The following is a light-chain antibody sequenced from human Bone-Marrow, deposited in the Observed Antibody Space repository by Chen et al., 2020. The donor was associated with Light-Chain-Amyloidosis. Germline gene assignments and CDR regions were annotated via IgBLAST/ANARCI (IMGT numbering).Light chain of an antibody. J-gene: IGLJ3*02. CDR1: AFATQY. CDR3: QSADSSGTPWV. CDR2: KDN. V-gene: IGLV3-25*02. Sequence: SYELTQPPSVSVSPGQTARITCSGDAFATQYGFWYQQKPGKAPVLAIYKDNERPSGIPERFSGSSTGTTVTLTISGVQAEDEADYYCQSADSSGTPWVFGGGTKLTVL.